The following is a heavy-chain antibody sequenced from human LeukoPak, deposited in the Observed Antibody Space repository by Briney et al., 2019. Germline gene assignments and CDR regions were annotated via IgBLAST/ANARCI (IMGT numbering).Heavy chain of an antibody. CDR1: GGTFSSYA. Sequence: SVKVSCKASGGTFSSYAISWVRQAPGQGLEWMGGIIPIFGTANYAQKFQGRVTITTDESTSTAYMELSSLRSEDTAVYYCARGEQRDFWSGYHFDYWGQGTLVTVSS. J-gene: IGHJ4*02. V-gene: IGHV1-69*05. D-gene: IGHD3-3*01. CDR3: ARGEQRDFWSGYHFDY. CDR2: IIPIFGTA.